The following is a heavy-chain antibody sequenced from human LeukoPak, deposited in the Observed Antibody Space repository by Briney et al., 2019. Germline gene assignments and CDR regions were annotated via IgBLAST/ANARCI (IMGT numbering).Heavy chain of an antibody. J-gene: IGHJ4*02. V-gene: IGHV3-74*01. CDR3: TRERNNGWDS. CDR2: VNSDRRSV. D-gene: IGHD6-19*01. Sequence: PGGSLRLSCAASGFTFSDYWMHWVRQAPGEGLVWVSRVNSDRRSVAYADSVQGRFTISTDNTKNTVYLQMDSLRAEDTAVYYCTRERNNGWDSWGQGTLVSVSS. CDR1: GFTFSDYW.